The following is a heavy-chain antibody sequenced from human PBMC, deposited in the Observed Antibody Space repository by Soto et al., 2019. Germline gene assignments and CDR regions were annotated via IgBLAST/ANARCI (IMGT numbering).Heavy chain of an antibody. CDR1: GFTFSSYA. J-gene: IGHJ6*02. D-gene: IGHD1-1*01. V-gene: IGHV3-30*03. Sequence: LRLSCAASGFTFSSYAMSWVRQAPGKGLEWVAAITYDGGSKHYVDSVKGRFTISRDNSKNTLYLQMNSLRVEDTATYYCAGALENPYFYYGLNVWGQGTTVTVSS. CDR3: AGALENPYFYYGLNV. CDR2: ITYDGGSK.